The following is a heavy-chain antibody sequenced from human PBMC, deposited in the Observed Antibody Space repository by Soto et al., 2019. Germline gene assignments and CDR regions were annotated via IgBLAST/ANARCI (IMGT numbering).Heavy chain of an antibody. CDR2: INSDGSST. V-gene: IGHV3-74*01. D-gene: IGHD2-21*02. J-gene: IGHJ4*02. CDR1: GFTFSSYW. Sequence: EVQLVESGGGLVQPGGSLRLSCAASGFTFSSYWMHWVRQAPGKGLVWVSRINSDGSSTSYADSVKGRFTISRDNAKNTLYLQMNSLRAEDTAVYYCARDRAPIVVVTADGLDYWGQGTLVTVSS. CDR3: ARDRAPIVVVTADGLDY.